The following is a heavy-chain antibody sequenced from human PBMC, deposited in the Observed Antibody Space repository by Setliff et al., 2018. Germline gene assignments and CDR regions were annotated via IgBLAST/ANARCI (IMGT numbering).Heavy chain of an antibody. CDR2: IYYSGST. CDR3: ASTDWGWGYYFDY. CDR1: GGSISSGDYY. D-gene: IGHD7-27*01. V-gene: IGHV4-30-4*08. J-gene: IGHJ4*02. Sequence: SETLSLTCTVSGGSISSGDYYWSWIRQPPGKGLEWIGYIYYSGSTYYNPSLKSRVTISVDTSKNQFSLKLSSVTAADTAVYYCASTDWGWGYYFDYWGQGTLVTVSS.